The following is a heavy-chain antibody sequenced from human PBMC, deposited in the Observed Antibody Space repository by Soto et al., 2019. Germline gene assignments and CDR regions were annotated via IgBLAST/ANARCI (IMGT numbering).Heavy chain of an antibody. CDR2: ISGSGGST. D-gene: IGHD2-15*01. J-gene: IGHJ4*02. V-gene: IGHV3-23*01. CDR3: EKAPVVAAPFDY. Sequence: EVQLLESGGGLVKPGGSLRLSCAASGFTFSSYAMSWVRQAPGKGLEWVSAISGSGGSTYYADSVKGRVTISRDNSKNTLYLLMTSLRAEDTAVYYCEKAPVVAAPFDYWCQGTLVTVSS. CDR1: GFTFSSYA.